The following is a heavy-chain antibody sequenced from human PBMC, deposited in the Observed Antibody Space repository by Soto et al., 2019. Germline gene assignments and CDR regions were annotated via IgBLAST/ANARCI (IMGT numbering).Heavy chain of an antibody. V-gene: IGHV3-30*18. D-gene: IGHD3-16*01. Sequence: XGSLRLTFAASGFTFRSYCMHWARQAPGRGLERVAVISYDGSYKSYEDSVKGRFTISRDNYKNTLHLQMDSLRAEDTAVYYCAKHFTPLSPDLYFDAWGQGTLVTVSS. CDR1: GFTFRSYC. CDR2: ISYDGSYK. J-gene: IGHJ4*02. CDR3: AKHFTPLSPDLYFDA.